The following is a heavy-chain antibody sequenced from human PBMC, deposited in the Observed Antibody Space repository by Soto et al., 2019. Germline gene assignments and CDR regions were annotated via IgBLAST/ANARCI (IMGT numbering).Heavy chain of an antibody. J-gene: IGHJ4*02. Sequence: PGESLKISCKASGYIFIDYWIGWVRQIPWKGLEWMGIVYPRDSDTRYSPSFQGQVTISADRSTGTAFLQWRSLKASDTALYYCARPPLPGYSIHFNYLGKGTLVTVSS. CDR2: VYPRDSDT. D-gene: IGHD2-15*01. CDR3: ARPPLPGYSIHFNY. V-gene: IGHV5-51*01. CDR1: GYIFIDYW.